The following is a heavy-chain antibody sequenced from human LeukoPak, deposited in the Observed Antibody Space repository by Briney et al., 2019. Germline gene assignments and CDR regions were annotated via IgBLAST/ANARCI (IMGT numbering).Heavy chain of an antibody. V-gene: IGHV3-74*01. D-gene: IGHD2-21*02. Sequence: GGSLRLSCAASGFTFNSYWMVWFRQAPGKGLVWVSCINPDGSWTLHADSVKGRFAISRDYARNTLYLQMNSLGVEDTAMYYCARYEQRPGVTSCDAWSQGTLVTVSS. CDR3: ARYEQRPGVTSCDA. CDR2: INPDGSWT. J-gene: IGHJ5*02. CDR1: GFTFNSYW.